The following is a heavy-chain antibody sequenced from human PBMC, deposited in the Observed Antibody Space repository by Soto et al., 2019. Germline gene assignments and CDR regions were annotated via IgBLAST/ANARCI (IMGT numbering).Heavy chain of an antibody. J-gene: IGHJ5*02. Sequence: QVQLVQSGAEVRKPGSSVRVSCKASGGSFNRHTISWVRQAPGQGLEWMGGIIPIFGTANHAQKFQGRVTIIADESTSTAYMELSSLRSEDTAVYYCARAVDTAMVGRQLRFDPWGQGTLVTVSS. V-gene: IGHV1-69*01. CDR3: ARAVDTAMVGRQLRFDP. CDR2: IIPIFGTA. CDR1: GGSFNRHT. D-gene: IGHD5-18*01.